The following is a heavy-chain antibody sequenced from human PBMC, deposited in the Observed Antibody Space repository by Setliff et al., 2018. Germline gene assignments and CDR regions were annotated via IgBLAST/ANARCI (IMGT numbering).Heavy chain of an antibody. D-gene: IGHD6-13*01. CDR2: INSGANI. CDR3: ASDPSYASSLYYYLEV. J-gene: IGHJ6*03. CDR1: GFTFSNYE. Sequence: GGSLRLSCAASGFTFSNYEMNWVRQAPGKGLEWVSYINSGANIQYADSVRGRFTVSRDNARNSLYLQMNSLRGDDAAVYYCASDPSYASSLYYYLEVWGKGTTVTVSS. V-gene: IGHV3-48*03.